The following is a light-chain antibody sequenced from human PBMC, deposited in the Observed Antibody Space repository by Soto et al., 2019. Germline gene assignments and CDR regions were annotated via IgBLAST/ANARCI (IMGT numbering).Light chain of an antibody. Sequence: EIVMTQPPATLSVSPGETTRLSCRASQSINSDVAWYQQKVGQTPRLLIHGASTRATGIADRFSGSGSGTDFTLTISRLEPADFAVYYCQQYASSLLTFGGGTKVDIK. CDR3: QQYASSLLT. J-gene: IGKJ4*01. V-gene: IGKV3-20*01. CDR1: QSINSD. CDR2: GAS.